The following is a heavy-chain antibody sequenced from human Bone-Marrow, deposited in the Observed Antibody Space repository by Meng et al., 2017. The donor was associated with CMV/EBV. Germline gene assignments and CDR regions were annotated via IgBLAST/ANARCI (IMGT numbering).Heavy chain of an antibody. CDR3: AREVAYCSSTSCYLGYCSGGSCYGDY. V-gene: IGHV3-30*04. D-gene: IGHD2-15*01. J-gene: IGHJ4*02. Sequence: GESLKISCAASGFTFSSYAMHWVRQAPGKGLEWVAVISYDGSNKYYADSVKGRFTISRDNSKNTLYLQMNSLRAEDTAVYYCAREVAYCSSTSCYLGYCSGGSCYGDYWGQGTLVTVSS. CDR1: GFTFSSYA. CDR2: ISYDGSNK.